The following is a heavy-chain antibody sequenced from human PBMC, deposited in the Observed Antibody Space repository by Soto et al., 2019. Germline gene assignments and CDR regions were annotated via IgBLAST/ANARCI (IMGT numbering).Heavy chain of an antibody. D-gene: IGHD1-1*01. CDR2: ISGTYNYV. CDR1: GFSFSTYS. J-gene: IGHJ6*02. V-gene: IGHV3-21*06. CDR3: VRDGNNRQYGMDV. Sequence: EAQLVESGGGLVKPGGSLRLSCEASGFSFSTYSMNWVRQAPGKGLEWVSSISGTYNYVYYTDSVKGRFTISRDNAKNSVYLQVNSLRAEDTAVYYCVRDGNNRQYGMDVWGQGTTVTVAS.